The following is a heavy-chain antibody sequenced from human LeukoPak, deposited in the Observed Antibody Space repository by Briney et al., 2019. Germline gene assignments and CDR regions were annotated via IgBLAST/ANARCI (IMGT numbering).Heavy chain of an antibody. J-gene: IGHJ4*02. CDR3: ARSYDTNFDY. CDR1: GGSIRSYY. D-gene: IGHD3-3*01. CDR2: IYFSGST. V-gene: IGHV4-59*01. Sequence: SETLSLTCTVSGGSIRSYYWSWIRQPPAKGLEWIGYIYFSGSTSYNPSLKSRVTIPVDRSKIQFSLKLSSVAAADTAVYYCARSYDTNFDYWGQGTLVTVSS.